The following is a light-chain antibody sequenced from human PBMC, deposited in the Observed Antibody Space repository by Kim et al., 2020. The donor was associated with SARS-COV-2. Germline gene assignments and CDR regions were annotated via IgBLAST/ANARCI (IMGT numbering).Light chain of an antibody. CDR1: TSNIKSNS. CDR2: DNN. Sequence: GQKVTISCAGSTSNIKSNSVSSYQQLPETVPKLLIYDNNKRPLGIPDRFSGSKSGTLATLEITGLQTGDEADYYCGTWDGSLTAGVFGEGTQLTVL. V-gene: IGLV1-51*01. J-gene: IGLJ2*01. CDR3: GTWDGSLTAGV.